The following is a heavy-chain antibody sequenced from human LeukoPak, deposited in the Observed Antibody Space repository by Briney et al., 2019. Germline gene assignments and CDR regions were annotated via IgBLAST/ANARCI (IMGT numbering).Heavy chain of an antibody. J-gene: IGHJ4*02. CDR3: ARGWVATILDY. V-gene: IGHV4-34*01. D-gene: IGHD5-12*01. CDR2: INHSGST. CDR1: GGPFSGYY. Sequence: SEPLSLPCAVYGGPFSGYYWSWIRQPPGKGLEWIGEINHSGSTNYNPSLKSRVTISVDTSKNQFSLKLSSVTAADTAVYYCARGWVATILDYWGQGTLVTVSS.